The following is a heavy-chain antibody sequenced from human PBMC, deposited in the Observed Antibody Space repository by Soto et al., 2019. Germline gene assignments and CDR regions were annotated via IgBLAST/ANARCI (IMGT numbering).Heavy chain of an antibody. J-gene: IGHJ4*02. V-gene: IGHV3-48*02. D-gene: IGHD6-13*01. CDR2: IGSSASTI. Sequence: GGALRLSCAASGFTFSRYSMIWLRQAPGKGLEWISYIGSSASTIYYADSVKGRFTISRDNAKNSLYLQMNSLGDEDTAVYYCARGSSSWAYYFDFWGQGTLVTVSS. CDR3: ARGSSSWAYYFDF. CDR1: GFTFSRYS.